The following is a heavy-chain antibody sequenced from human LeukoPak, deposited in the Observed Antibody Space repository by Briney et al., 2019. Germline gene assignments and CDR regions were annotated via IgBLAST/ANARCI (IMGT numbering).Heavy chain of an antibody. CDR2: RNGGST. V-gene: IGHV3-20*04. Sequence: GGSLRLSCAASGFTFSSYSMNWVRQAPGKGLEWVSGRNGGSTGYADSVKGRSTISRDNAKNSLYLQMNSLRAEDTALYYCARGLGDSSGCHYWGQGTLVTVSS. D-gene: IGHD6-19*01. CDR3: ARGLGDSSGCHY. CDR1: GFTFSSYS. J-gene: IGHJ4*02.